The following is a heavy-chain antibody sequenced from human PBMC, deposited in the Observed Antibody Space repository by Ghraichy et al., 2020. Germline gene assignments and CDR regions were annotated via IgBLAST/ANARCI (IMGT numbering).Heavy chain of an antibody. D-gene: IGHD6-19*01. CDR1: GYTFTDFY. Sequence: ASVKVSCKASGYTFTDFYMYWVRQAPGQGLEWMGWINPNSGGTNYAQKFQGRVTMTRDTSISTAYMELSTLRSDDTAVYYCARGPPGYRSDWFVYWGQGTLVTVSS. CDR3: ARGPPGYRSDWFVY. V-gene: IGHV1-2*02. J-gene: IGHJ5*01. CDR2: INPNSGGT.